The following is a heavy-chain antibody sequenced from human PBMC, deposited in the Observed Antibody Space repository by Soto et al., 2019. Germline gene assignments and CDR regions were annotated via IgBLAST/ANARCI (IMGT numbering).Heavy chain of an antibody. CDR3: ARGRTLITGTSLDY. CDR1: GGSFSGYY. D-gene: IGHD1-20*01. J-gene: IGHJ4*02. Sequence: PSETLSLTCAVYGGSFSGYYWTWIRQPPGKGLEWIGEINHSGSTNYKPSLRSRVTISVDTSKNQLPLKVNSVTAADTAVYYCARGRTLITGTSLDYWGQGTPVTVSS. CDR2: INHSGST. V-gene: IGHV4-34*01.